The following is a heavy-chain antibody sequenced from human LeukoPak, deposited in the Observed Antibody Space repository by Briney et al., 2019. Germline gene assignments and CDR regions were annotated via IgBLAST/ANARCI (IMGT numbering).Heavy chain of an antibody. J-gene: IGHJ5*02. D-gene: IGHD6-6*01. Sequence: GGSLRLSCAGSGFTFNIYGIHWVRQAPGKGLEWVAVISYDGNNQYYTDSVRGRFTISRDTSNNTLYLQMNSLRVDDTAVYYCARHRLVGGLDPWGQGTLVTVSS. V-gene: IGHV3-30-3*01. CDR1: GFTFNIYG. CDR2: ISYDGNNQ. CDR3: ARHRLVGGLDP.